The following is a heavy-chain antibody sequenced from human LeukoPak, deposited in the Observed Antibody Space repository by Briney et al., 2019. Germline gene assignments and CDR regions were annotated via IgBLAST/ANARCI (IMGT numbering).Heavy chain of an antibody. CDR2: IYSGGST. D-gene: IGHD1-26*01. V-gene: IGHV3-66*04. Sequence: GGSLRLSCAASGFTVSNNYMSWVRQAPGKGLEWVSLIYSGGSTSYADSVKGRFTISRDNSKNTLYLQMNSLRAEDTAVYYCARRNIVGATDWYFDLWGRGTLVTVSS. CDR1: GFTVSNNY. CDR3: ARRNIVGATDWYFDL. J-gene: IGHJ2*01.